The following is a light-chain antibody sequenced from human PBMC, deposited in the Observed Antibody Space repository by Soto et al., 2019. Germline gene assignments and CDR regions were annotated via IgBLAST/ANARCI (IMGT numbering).Light chain of an antibody. J-gene: IGLJ2*01. Sequence: QPVLTQSPSASASLGASVKLTCTLSSGHSTYAIAWHQQQPEKGPRYLMNLNSDGRHTKGDGIPDRFSGSSSGTERYLTISSLQSEDEADYYCQTWGTGLLVFGGGTQLTVL. V-gene: IGLV4-69*01. CDR2: LNSDGRH. CDR3: QTWGTGLLV. CDR1: SGHSTYA.